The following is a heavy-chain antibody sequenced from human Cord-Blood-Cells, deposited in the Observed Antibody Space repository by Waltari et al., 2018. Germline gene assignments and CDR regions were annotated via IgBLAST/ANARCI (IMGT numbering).Heavy chain of an antibody. J-gene: IGHJ6*02. V-gene: IGHV1-69*06. Sequence: QVQLVQSGAEVKKPGSSVKVSCKASGGTFSSYAISWVRQAPGQGLEWMGGIIPILGTANYEEKCQGRITITADKATSTAYMELSSLRSEDTAVYYCARPASGEGGPSGLWGGMDVWGQGTTVTVSS. CDR1: GGTFSSYA. CDR2: IIPILGTA. D-gene: IGHD3-16*01. CDR3: ARPASGEGGPSGLWGGMDV.